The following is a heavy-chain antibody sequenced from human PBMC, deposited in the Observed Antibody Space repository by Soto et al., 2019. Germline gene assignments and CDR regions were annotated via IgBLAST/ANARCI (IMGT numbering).Heavy chain of an antibody. CDR2: ISYDGNNQ. D-gene: IGHD3-22*01. Sequence: QVQLVESGGGVVQPGRSLRLSCAASGFTFNNYAMHWVRQAPGKGLEWVAVISYDGNNQYYADSVKGRFAISRDNSKNTLYLQMNSLRDEDTAVYYCARDRMYYYDSSGYYNFEYWGQGSLVTVSS. J-gene: IGHJ4*02. V-gene: IGHV3-30*09. CDR3: ARDRMYYYDSSGYYNFEY. CDR1: GFTFNNYA.